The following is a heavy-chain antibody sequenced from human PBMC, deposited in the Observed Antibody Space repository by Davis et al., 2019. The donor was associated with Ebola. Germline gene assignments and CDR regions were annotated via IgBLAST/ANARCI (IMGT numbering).Heavy chain of an antibody. CDR2: INTDGTST. D-gene: IGHD5-18*01. Sequence: GGSLRLSCAASGFTFSSHWMHWVRQPPGKGLVWVSRINTDGTSTVYADSVKGRFTISRDNAKNTLYLQMNSLRAEDTALYYCARGWLRGGMDVWGEGTTVTV. CDR1: GFTFSSHW. V-gene: IGHV3-74*01. J-gene: IGHJ6*02. CDR3: ARGWLRGGMDV.